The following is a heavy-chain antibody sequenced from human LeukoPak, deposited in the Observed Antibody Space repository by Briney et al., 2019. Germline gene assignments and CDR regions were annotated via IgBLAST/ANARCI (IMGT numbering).Heavy chain of an antibody. CDR2: IYTSGST. CDR3: ARVIDFWSGYYNRQKEYYFDY. V-gene: IGHV4-4*07. Sequence: PSETLSLTCTVSGGPISSYYRSWIRQPAGKGLEWIGRIYTSGSTNYNPSLKSRVTMSVDTSKNQFSLKLSSVTAADTAVYYCARVIDFWSGYYNRQKEYYFDYWGQGTLVTVSS. D-gene: IGHD3-3*01. J-gene: IGHJ4*02. CDR1: GGPISSYY.